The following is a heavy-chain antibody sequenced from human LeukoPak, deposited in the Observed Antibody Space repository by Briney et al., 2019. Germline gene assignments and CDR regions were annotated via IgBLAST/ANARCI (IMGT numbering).Heavy chain of an antibody. Sequence: SETLSLTCAVYGGSFSGYYWSWIRQPPGKGLEWIGEINHSGSTNYNPSLKSRVTISVDTSKNQFSLKLSSVTAADTAVYYCAGRDCSSTSCYQRYYYYMDVWGKGTTVTVSS. CDR1: GGSFSGYY. CDR3: AGRDCSSTSCYQRYYYYMDV. J-gene: IGHJ6*03. V-gene: IGHV4-34*01. D-gene: IGHD2-2*01. CDR2: INHSGST.